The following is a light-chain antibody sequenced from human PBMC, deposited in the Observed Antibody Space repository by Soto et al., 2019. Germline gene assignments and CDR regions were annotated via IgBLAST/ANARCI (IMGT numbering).Light chain of an antibody. CDR3: QQRSNWPPIT. Sequence: EIVLTQSPATLSLSPGERATISCRSSQSVSSYLDWYQQKPGQAPRLLIYDASNRATGIQARFSGSGSGTDFTLTISSLEPEDFAVYYCQQRSNWPPITFGQGTRLEIK. J-gene: IGKJ5*01. CDR1: QSVSSY. V-gene: IGKV3-11*01. CDR2: DAS.